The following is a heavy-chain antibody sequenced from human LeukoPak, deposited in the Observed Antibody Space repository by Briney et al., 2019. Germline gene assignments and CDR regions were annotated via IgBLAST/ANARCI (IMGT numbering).Heavy chain of an antibody. Sequence: GGSLRLSSAASGFTFSTYAMSWVRQAPGKGLEWVSTISGNGGTTYYADSVKGRFTISRDNSKNTLYLQMNSLRVEDTAVYYCAKPPPDSSSWLFDYWGQGTLVTVSS. CDR1: GFTFSTYA. J-gene: IGHJ4*02. V-gene: IGHV3-23*01. D-gene: IGHD6-13*01. CDR3: AKPPPDSSSWLFDY. CDR2: ISGNGGTT.